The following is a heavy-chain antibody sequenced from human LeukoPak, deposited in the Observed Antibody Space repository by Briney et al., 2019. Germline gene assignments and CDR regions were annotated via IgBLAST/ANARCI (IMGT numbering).Heavy chain of an antibody. Sequence: GGSLRLSCAASEFSFSDSGMHWVRQAPGKGLEWVAVISYDGSGKYYADSVKGRFTISRDNSKQTLYLQMNGLRAEDTAVYYCAKGVGARTDYWGQGTLVTVSS. J-gene: IGHJ4*02. CDR3: AKGVGARTDY. V-gene: IGHV3-30*18. D-gene: IGHD1-26*01. CDR2: ISYDGSGK. CDR1: EFSFSDSG.